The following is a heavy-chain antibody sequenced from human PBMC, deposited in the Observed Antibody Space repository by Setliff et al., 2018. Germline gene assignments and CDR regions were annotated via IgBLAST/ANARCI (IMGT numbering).Heavy chain of an antibody. CDR2: MYYIGSY. CDR1: GGSISSSSYY. V-gene: IGHV4-39*07. Sequence: PSETLSLTCTVSGGSISSSSYYWGWVRQSPGKGLEWIGNMYYIGSYDYNPSLKSRVTISLDTSKHQFSLKLTSVTAADTAVYYCARSYHLVLTNWFDAWGQGIRVTVPQ. CDR3: ARSYHLVLTNWFDA. D-gene: IGHD1-26*01. J-gene: IGHJ5*02.